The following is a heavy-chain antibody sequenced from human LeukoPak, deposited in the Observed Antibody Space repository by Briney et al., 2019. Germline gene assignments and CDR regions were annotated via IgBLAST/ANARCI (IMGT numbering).Heavy chain of an antibody. Sequence: ASVKVSCKASGYTFTSYDINWVRQAAGQGLEWMGWMNPNSGNTGYAQKFQGSVTMTRNTSISTAYMELSSLRSEDTAVYYCARGAKRRNWFDPWGQGTLVTVSS. CDR3: ARGAKRRNWFDP. V-gene: IGHV1-8*01. CDR2: MNPNSGNT. J-gene: IGHJ5*02. CDR1: GYTFTSYD.